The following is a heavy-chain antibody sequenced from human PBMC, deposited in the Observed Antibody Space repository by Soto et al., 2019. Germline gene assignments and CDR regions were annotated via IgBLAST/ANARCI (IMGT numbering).Heavy chain of an antibody. Sequence: QVQLQESRPGLVKPSQTLSVTCTVSVGSVSSDDYSWSWIRQHPGKGLEWIGYIRDSGSTYYNPSLAGRFTISVDTSKTQFSLRLRSVTAADTAVYYCASAMANYFYYWGQGTLVTASS. CDR2: IRDSGST. CDR3: ASAMANYFYY. V-gene: IGHV4-31*03. J-gene: IGHJ4*02. CDR1: VGSVSSDDYS. D-gene: IGHD2-8*01.